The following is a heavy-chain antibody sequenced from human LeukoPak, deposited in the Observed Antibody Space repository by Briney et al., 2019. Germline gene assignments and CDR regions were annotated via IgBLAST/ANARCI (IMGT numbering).Heavy chain of an antibody. D-gene: IGHD3-22*01. CDR3: AKTRMGKDSSGYYYPNAFDY. CDR2: ISGGST. V-gene: IGHV3-23*01. J-gene: IGHJ4*02. Sequence: GGSLRLSCAASGFTFSSYAMSWVRQAPGKGLEWVSAISGGSTYYADSVKGRFTISRDNSKNTLYLQMNSLRAEDTAVYYCAKTRMGKDSSGYYYPNAFDYWGQGTLVTVSS. CDR1: GFTFSSYA.